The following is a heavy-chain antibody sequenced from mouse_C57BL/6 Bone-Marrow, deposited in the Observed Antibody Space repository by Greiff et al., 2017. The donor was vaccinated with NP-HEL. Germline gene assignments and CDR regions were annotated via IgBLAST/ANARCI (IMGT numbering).Heavy chain of an antibody. Sequence: VQLQQPGAELVMPGASVKLSCKASGYTFTSYWMYWVKQRPGPGLEWIGELDPSDSYTNYNQKFKGKSTLTVDKSSSTAYMPLSSLTSKDSAVYYCARFTYPPITTVVARDYWGQDTTLTVSS. J-gene: IGHJ2*01. CDR3: ARFTYPPITTVVARDY. CDR1: GYTFTSYW. D-gene: IGHD1-1*01. CDR2: LDPSDSYT. V-gene: IGHV1-69*01.